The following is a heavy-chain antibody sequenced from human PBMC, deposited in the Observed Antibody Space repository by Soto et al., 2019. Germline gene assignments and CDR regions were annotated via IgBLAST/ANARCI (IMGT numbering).Heavy chain of an antibody. J-gene: IGHJ5*02. CDR3: ASLRGVNWFDP. V-gene: IGHV4-39*07. D-gene: IGHD3-16*01. CDR1: GGSISSSSYY. CDR2: IYTSGST. Sequence: QLQLQESGPGLVKPSETLSLTCTVSGGSISSSSYYWGWIRQPPGKGLEWIGSIYTSGSTNYNPSLKSRVTMSVDTSKNQFSLKLSSVTAADTAVYYCASLRGVNWFDPWGQGTLVTVSS.